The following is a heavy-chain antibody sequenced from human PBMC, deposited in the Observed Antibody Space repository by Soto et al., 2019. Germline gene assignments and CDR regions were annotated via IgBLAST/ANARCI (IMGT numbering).Heavy chain of an antibody. CDR1: GGSISSSGRY. CDR3: SRHYCSGGSCYYYGMDV. CDR2: IHYSGDA. Sequence: PSETLSLTCTVSGGSISSSGRYWGWVRQPPGKGLEWIGTIHYSGDAYYNPSLKSRVSISVDTSKSQFSLKLNSVTAADTALYYCSRHYCSGGSCYYYGMDVWGQGTTVTVSS. D-gene: IGHD2-15*01. J-gene: IGHJ6*02. V-gene: IGHV4-39*01.